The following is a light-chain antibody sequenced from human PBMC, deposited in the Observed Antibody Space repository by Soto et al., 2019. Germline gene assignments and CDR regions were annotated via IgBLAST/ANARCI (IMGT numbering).Light chain of an antibody. V-gene: IGLV1-47*01. CDR3: QSYDTSLGGFYV. CDR1: SSNIGSNY. J-gene: IGLJ1*01. Sequence: QSVLTQPPSASGTPGQRVTISCSGSSSNIGSNYVYWYQQLPGTAPKLLIYRNNQRPSGVPDRFSGSKSGTSASLAISGLRSEDEADYYCQSYDTSLGGFYVFGTGTKVTVL. CDR2: RNN.